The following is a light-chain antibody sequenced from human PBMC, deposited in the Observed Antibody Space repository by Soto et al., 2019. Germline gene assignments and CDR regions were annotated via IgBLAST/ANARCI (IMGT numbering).Light chain of an antibody. Sequence: EIVLTQSPAALSLSPGGRATLSCRASQSVGDYLAWYQQKPGRAPRLLIYDAKQRSADVPARFSGSGSGTDFTLTIDSLEPEDFAVYYCHQRSSWPPTFGGGSTVEIK. CDR3: HQRSSWPPT. J-gene: IGKJ4*01. CDR1: QSVGDY. CDR2: DAK. V-gene: IGKV3-11*01.